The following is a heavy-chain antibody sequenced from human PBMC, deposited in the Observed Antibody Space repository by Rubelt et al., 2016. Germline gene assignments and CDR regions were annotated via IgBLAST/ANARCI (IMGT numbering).Heavy chain of an antibody. D-gene: IGHD3/OR15-3a*01. CDR3: ASGTVYFDN. Sequence: QVQLQESGPGLVKPSETLSLTCTVSGGSISSYDWSWIRQPPGKGPEWIGYVYYTGSTHYNPSLKSRVTISADRSTYQLSLKLSSVTAADTAVYYCASGTVYFDNWGQGTLVTVSS. CDR2: VYYTGST. V-gene: IGHV4-59*01. J-gene: IGHJ4*02. CDR1: GGSISSYD.